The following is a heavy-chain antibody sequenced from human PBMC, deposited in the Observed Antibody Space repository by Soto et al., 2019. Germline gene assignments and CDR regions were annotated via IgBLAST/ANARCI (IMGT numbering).Heavy chain of an antibody. CDR3: ARGRGYSYGLDP. V-gene: IGHV4-30-4*01. J-gene: IGHJ5*02. Sequence: QVQLQESGPGLVKPSQTLSLTCTVSGDSISSANNYWSWIRQPPGEGLEWIGFISYSGTTSYSPSLKSRLAISLDTSKNQFSLSLTSVTAAETAVYYCARGRGYSYGLDPWGQGTLVTVSS. CDR1: GDSISSANNY. D-gene: IGHD5-12*01. CDR2: ISYSGTT.